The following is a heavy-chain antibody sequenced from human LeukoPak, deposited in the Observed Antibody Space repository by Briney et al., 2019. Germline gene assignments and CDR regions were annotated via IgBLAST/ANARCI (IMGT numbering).Heavy chain of an antibody. CDR3: ASPGGYSSGWYAFDI. CDR1: GYTFTSYG. J-gene: IGHJ3*02. V-gene: IGHV1-69*13. Sequence: ASVKVSCKASGYTFTSYGISWVRQAPGQGLEWMGGVIPIFGTANYAQKFQGRVTITADESTSTAYMELSSLRSEDTAVYYCASPGGYSSGWYAFDIWGQGTMVTVSS. CDR2: VIPIFGTA. D-gene: IGHD6-19*01.